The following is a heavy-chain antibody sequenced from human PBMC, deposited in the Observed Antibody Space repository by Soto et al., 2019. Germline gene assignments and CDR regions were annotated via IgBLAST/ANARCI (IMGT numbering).Heavy chain of an antibody. CDR1: GFTFSDYY. Sequence: QVQLVESGGGLVKPGGSLRLSCEASGFTFSDYYMSWIRQVPGKGLEWVSYISIGGTPIYYADSVKGRFTISRDNAQNSLYLHMTSLTAADTALYYWVRGPEEVVYYNSIDVWGQGTTVTVS. CDR3: VRGPEEVVYYNSIDV. CDR2: ISIGGTPI. V-gene: IGHV3-11*01. D-gene: IGHD3-10*01. J-gene: IGHJ6*02.